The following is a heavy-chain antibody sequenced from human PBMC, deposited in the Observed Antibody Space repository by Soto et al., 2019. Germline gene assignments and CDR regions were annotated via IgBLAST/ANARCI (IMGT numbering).Heavy chain of an antibody. D-gene: IGHD2-15*01. V-gene: IGHV3-53*04. CDR2: IYSGGST. CDR3: ARDRVRYCSGGSCYGGDAFDI. CDR1: GFTVSSNY. Sequence: GGSLRLSCAASGFTVSSNYMSWVRQAPGKGLEWVSVIYSGGSTYYADSVKGRFTISRHNSKNTLYLQMNSLRAEDTAVYYCARDRVRYCSGGSCYGGDAFDIWGQGTMVTVSS. J-gene: IGHJ3*02.